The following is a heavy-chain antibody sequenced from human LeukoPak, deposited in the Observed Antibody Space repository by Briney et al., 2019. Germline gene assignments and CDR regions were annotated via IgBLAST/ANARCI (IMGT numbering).Heavy chain of an antibody. J-gene: IGHJ6*02. Sequence: SETLSLTCTVSGGSISSSSYYWSWIRQPAGKGLEWIGRIYTSGSTNYNPSLKSRVTMSVDTSKNQFSLKLSSVTAADTAVYYCARCFGFGEYSIYYYYGMDVWGQGTTVTVSS. CDR3: ARCFGFGEYSIYYYYGMDV. V-gene: IGHV4-61*02. CDR1: GGSISSSSYY. D-gene: IGHD3-10*01. CDR2: IYTSGST.